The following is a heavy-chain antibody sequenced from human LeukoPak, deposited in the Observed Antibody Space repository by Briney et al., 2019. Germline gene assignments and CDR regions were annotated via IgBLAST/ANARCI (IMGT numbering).Heavy chain of an antibody. CDR2: IYYSGST. V-gene: IGHV4-31*03. Sequence: PSETLSLTCTVSGGSISSGGYYWSWIRQHPGKGLEWIGYIYYSGSTYYNPSLKSRVTISVDTSKNQFSLKLSSVTAADTAVYYCARHLGFNTVTLFGTGGRGYYGMDVWGQGTTVTVSS. CDR3: ARHLGFNTVTLFGTGGRGYYGMDV. CDR1: GGSISSGGYY. D-gene: IGHD4-17*01. J-gene: IGHJ6*02.